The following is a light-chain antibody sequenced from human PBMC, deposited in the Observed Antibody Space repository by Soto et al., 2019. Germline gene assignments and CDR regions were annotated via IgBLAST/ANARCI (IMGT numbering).Light chain of an antibody. V-gene: IGKV1-12*01. CDR1: QDINSW. J-gene: IGKJ4*01. CDR3: QQSKTFPLT. CDR2: IAS. Sequence: DIQMTQSPSSVSASVGDRVTITCRASQDINSWLTWYQQKPGKAPKVLIYIASRLQSGVPSRFSGRGSGTDFSLTISNXQPEDLATYFCQQSKTFPLTFGGGTKVDIK.